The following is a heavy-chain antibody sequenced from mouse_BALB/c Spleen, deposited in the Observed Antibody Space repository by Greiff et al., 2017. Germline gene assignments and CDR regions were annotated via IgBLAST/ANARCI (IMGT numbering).Heavy chain of an antibody. V-gene: IGHV14-3*02. J-gene: IGHJ3*01. CDR3: ASLITTVVATRAY. CDR2: IDPANGNT. Sequence: VTLKESGAELVRPGALVKLSCKASGFNIKDTYMHWVKQRPEQGLEWIGRIDPANGNTKYDPKFQGKATITADTSSNTAYLQLSSLTSEDTAVYYCASLITTVVATRAYWGQGTLVTVSA. D-gene: IGHD1-1*01. CDR1: GFNIKDTY.